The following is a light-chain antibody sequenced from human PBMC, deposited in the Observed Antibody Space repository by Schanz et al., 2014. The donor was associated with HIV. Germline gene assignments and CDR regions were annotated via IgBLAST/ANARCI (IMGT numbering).Light chain of an antibody. V-gene: IGLV2-14*03. Sequence: QSALTQPASVSGSPGQSITISCTGTSSDVGGYNYVSWYQQHPGKAPKLIIYDVTNRPSGVSTRFSGSKSGNTASLTISGLQADDEADYYCSSYTSSSTLYVFGTGTKLTVL. J-gene: IGLJ1*01. CDR1: SSDVGGYNY. CDR3: SSYTSSSTLYV. CDR2: DVT.